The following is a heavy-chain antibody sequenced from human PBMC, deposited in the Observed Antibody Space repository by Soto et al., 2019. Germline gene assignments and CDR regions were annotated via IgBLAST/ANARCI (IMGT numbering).Heavy chain of an antibody. D-gene: IGHD2-21*01. CDR3: ARVERAYCGGDCYDY. CDR2: ISSSSSYI. CDR1: GFTFSSYS. J-gene: IGHJ4*02. V-gene: IGHV3-21*01. Sequence: EVQLVESGGGLVKPGGSLRLSCAASGFTFSSYSMNWVRQAPGKGLEWVSSISSSSSYIYYADSVKGRFTISRDNAKNARYRQMNSRRAEDTAVYYCARVERAYCGGDCYDYWGQGTLVTVSS.